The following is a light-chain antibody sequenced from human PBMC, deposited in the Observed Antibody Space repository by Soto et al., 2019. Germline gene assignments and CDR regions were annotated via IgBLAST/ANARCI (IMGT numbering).Light chain of an antibody. CDR1: QNINSW. Sequence: DILMTQSPSTLSASVGDRVTITCRSSQNINSWLAWYQQKPGKAPKLLIYEASSLEKGVPARFGGSGSGTEFTLTISSVQADDVATYYCQQYNVYSWTFGQGTKVDIK. CDR3: QQYNVYSWT. V-gene: IGKV1-5*03. J-gene: IGKJ1*01. CDR2: EAS.